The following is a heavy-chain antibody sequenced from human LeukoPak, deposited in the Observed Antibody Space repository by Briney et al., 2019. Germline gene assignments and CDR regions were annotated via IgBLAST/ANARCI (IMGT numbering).Heavy chain of an antibody. D-gene: IGHD3-10*01. CDR2: IYTSGST. V-gene: IGHV4-4*07. CDR3: ARGLGTMVRGARWFDP. J-gene: IGHJ5*02. CDR1: GDSISGYY. Sequence: KTSETLSLTCTVSGDSISGYYWSWVRQPAGKGLDWIGRIYTSGSTNYNPSLKSRVTMSVDTSKNQFSLKLSSVTAADTAVYYCARGLGTMVRGARWFDPWGQGTLVTVSS.